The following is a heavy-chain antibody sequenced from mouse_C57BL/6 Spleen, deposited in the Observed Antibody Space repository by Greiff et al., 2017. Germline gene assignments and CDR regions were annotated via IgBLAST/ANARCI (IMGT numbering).Heavy chain of an antibody. V-gene: IGHV1-64*01. J-gene: IGHJ1*03. CDR2: IHPNSGST. CDR3: ASTVTPHWYFDV. CDR1: GYTFTSYW. Sequence: VKLQQPGAELVKPGASVKLSCKASGYTFTSYWMHWVKQRPGQGLEWIGMIHPNSGSTNYNEKFKSKATLTVDKSSSTAYMQLSSLTSEDSAVYYCASTVTPHWYFDVWGTGTTVTVSS. D-gene: IGHD2-1*01.